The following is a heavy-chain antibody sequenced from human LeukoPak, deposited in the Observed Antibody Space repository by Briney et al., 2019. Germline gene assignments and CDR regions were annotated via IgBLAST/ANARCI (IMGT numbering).Heavy chain of an antibody. CDR1: GGTFSSYA. D-gene: IGHD6-13*01. CDR3: ARERSSRSNFDY. CDR2: IIPIFGTA. J-gene: IGHJ4*02. Sequence: GASVKVSCKASGGTFSSYAISWVRQAPGQGLEWMGGIIPIFGTANYAQKFQGRVTITADESTSTAYMELSSLRSEDTAVYYCARERSSRSNFDYWGQGTLVTVSS. V-gene: IGHV1-69*13.